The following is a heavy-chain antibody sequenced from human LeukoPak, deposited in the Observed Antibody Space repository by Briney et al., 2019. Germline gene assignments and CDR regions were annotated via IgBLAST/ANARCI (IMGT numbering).Heavy chain of an antibody. CDR2: ISSSSSYI. Sequence: PGGSLRLSCAASGFTVSTNYMSWVRQAPGKGLEWVSSISSSSSYIYYADSVKGRFTISRDNAKNSLYLQMNSLRAEDTAVYYCARVWGRFDYSSSFFDYWGQGTLVTVSS. V-gene: IGHV3-21*01. D-gene: IGHD6-6*01. CDR1: GFTVSTNY. J-gene: IGHJ4*02. CDR3: ARVWGRFDYSSSFFDY.